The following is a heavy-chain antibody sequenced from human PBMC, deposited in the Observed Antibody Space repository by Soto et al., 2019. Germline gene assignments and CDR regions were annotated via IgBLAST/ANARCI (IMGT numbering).Heavy chain of an antibody. CDR1: GFTFSSYG. Sequence: PGGSLRLSCAASGFTFSSYGMHWVRQAPGKGLEWVAVISYDGSNKYYADSVKGRFTISRDNSKNTLYLQMNSLRAEDTAVYYCAKDEVTMIVVALHQPPDYWGQGTLVTVSS. J-gene: IGHJ4*02. V-gene: IGHV3-30*18. D-gene: IGHD3-22*01. CDR3: AKDEVTMIVVALHQPPDY. CDR2: ISYDGSNK.